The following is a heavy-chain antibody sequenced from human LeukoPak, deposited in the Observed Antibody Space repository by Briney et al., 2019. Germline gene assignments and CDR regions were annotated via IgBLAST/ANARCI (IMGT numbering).Heavy chain of an antibody. Sequence: GGSLRLSCAASGFTFSSYWMSWVRQAPGKGLEWVANIKQDGSEKYYVDSVKGRFTISRDNAKNSLYLQMNSLRAEDTAVYYCARAGIAAAGRGIDYWGQGTLVTVSS. V-gene: IGHV3-7*01. J-gene: IGHJ4*02. D-gene: IGHD6-13*01. CDR3: ARAGIAAAGRGIDY. CDR1: GFTFSSYW. CDR2: IKQDGSEK.